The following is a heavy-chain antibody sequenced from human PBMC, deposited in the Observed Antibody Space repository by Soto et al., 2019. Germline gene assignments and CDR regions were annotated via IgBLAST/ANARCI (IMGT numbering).Heavy chain of an antibody. CDR3: AAYCSRTSCSSGT. CDR2: ISYDGSNK. Sequence: QVQLVESGGGVVQPGRSLRLSCAASGFTFSTYAMHWVRQAPGKGLEWVAVISYDGSNKYYADSVKGRFTLSRDNSKNTLDLQMNSLRTEDTAVYYCAAYCSRTSCSSGTWGQGTLVTVSS. J-gene: IGHJ4*02. V-gene: IGHV3-30-3*01. D-gene: IGHD2-2*01. CDR1: GFTFSTYA.